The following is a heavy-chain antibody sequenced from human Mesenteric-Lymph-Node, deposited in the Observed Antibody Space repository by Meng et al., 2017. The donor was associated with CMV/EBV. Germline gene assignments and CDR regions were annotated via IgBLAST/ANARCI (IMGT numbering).Heavy chain of an antibody. CDR1: GGSISSSSYY. D-gene: IGHD2-2*01. V-gene: IGHV4-39*07. J-gene: IGHJ3*02. CDR2: IYYSGSN. CDR3: AREQGDIVVGPAAGDAFDT. Sequence: SETLSLTCTVSGGSISSSSYYWGWIRQPPGKGLEWIGSIYYSGSNYDNPCIKSRVTISVDTSKSQFSLKMSSVTAADTAVYYCAREQGDIVVGPAAGDAFDTWGQGTMVTVSS.